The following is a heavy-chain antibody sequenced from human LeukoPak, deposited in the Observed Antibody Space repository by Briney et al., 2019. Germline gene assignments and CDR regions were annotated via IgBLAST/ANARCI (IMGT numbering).Heavy chain of an antibody. CDR1: GFTFSTYG. CDR3: AKVRGGYNGPYYGMDV. CDR2: ISGIGSST. J-gene: IGHJ6*02. D-gene: IGHD5-12*01. V-gene: IGHV3-23*01. Sequence: PGGSLRLSCAASGFTFSTYGMSWVRQAPGKGLEWVSAISGIGSSTYYADSVKGRFTISRDNSKNTLHLQMNSLRAEDTAVYYCAKVRGGYNGPYYGMDVWGQGTTVTVSS.